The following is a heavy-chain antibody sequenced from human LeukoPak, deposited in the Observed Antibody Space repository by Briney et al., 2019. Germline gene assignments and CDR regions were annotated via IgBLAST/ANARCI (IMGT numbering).Heavy chain of an antibody. CDR1: GFTFSDYY. Sequence: PGGSLRLSCAASGFTFSDYYMSWVRQAPGKGLEWVSGINWNGGSTGYADSVKGRFTISRDNAKNSLYLQMNSLRAEDTALYYCARDVRVYSSSSPPGYWGQGTLVTVSS. D-gene: IGHD6-6*01. J-gene: IGHJ4*02. CDR3: ARDVRVYSSSSPPGY. V-gene: IGHV3-20*04. CDR2: INWNGGST.